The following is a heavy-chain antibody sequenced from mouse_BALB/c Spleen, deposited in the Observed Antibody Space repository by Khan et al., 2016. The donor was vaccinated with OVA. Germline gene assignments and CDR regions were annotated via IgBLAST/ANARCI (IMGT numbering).Heavy chain of an antibody. J-gene: IGHJ3*01. V-gene: IGHV9-3-1*01. D-gene: IGHD2-1*01. CDR3: SRSNGNYWFAY. CDR1: GYTLTNYG. CDR2: INTYTGEA. Sequence: QIQLVQSGPELKKPGETVKISCKASGYTLTNYGMNWVKQAPGKGLKWMGWINTYTGEATYADAFKGRFAFSLETSASTAYLQINNLKTEDTATYFCSRSNGNYWFAYWGQGTLVTVSA.